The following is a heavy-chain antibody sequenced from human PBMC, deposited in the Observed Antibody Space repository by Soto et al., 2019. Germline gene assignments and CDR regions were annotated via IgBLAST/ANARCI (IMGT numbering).Heavy chain of an antibody. V-gene: IGHV4-34*01. D-gene: IGHD1-1*01. J-gene: IGHJ4*02. Sequence: QVQLQQWGAGLVKPSETLSLSCAVYGQSFSGHSWAWIRQPPGKGLEWIGEISESGSTYYNPSLKSRVTISTDMSKIQFSLKLNSVTAADTAAYFCARGSGIVALPGELEDVNYDFWGQGTLVNVSS. CDR1: GQSFSGHS. CDR3: ARGSGIVALPGELEDVNYDF. CDR2: ISESGST.